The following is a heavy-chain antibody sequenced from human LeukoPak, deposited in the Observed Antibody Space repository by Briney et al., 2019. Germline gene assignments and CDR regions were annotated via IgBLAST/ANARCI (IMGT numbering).Heavy chain of an antibody. CDR1: GGPISSYY. D-gene: IGHD1-14*01. V-gene: IGHV4-59*01. J-gene: IGHJ4*02. Sequence: SETLSLTCTVSGGPISSYYWSWIRQPPGKGLEWIGYIYYSGSTNYNPSLKSRVTISVDTSKNQFSLKLSSVTAADTAVYYCARAGIEGLDYWGQGTLVTVSS. CDR2: IYYSGST. CDR3: ARAGIEGLDY.